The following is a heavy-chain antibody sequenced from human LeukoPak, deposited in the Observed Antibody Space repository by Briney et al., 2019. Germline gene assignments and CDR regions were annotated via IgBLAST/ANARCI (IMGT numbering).Heavy chain of an antibody. V-gene: IGHV4-59*01. J-gene: IGHJ4*02. CDR3: ARVWGLAVAGGEIEY. Sequence: SETLSLTCTVSGGSISSYYWSWIRQPPGKGLEWIGYIYYSGSTTYNPSLKSRVTISVDTSKNQFSLKLTSVTAADTAVYYCARVWGLAVAGGEIEYWGQGTLVTVSS. CDR1: GGSISSYY. D-gene: IGHD6-13*01. CDR2: IYYSGST.